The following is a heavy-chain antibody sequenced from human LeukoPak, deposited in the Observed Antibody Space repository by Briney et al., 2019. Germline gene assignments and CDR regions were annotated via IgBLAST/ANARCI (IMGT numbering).Heavy chain of an antibody. D-gene: IGHD3-3*01. J-gene: IGHJ6*03. V-gene: IGHV3-23*01. CDR1: GFTFSSYA. CDR2: ISGSGGST. CDR3: ASDFWSGPQYYYYYYMDV. Sequence: GGSLRLSCAASGFTFSSYAMGWVRQAPGKGLEWVSAISGSGGSTYYADSVKGRFTISRDNSKNTLYLQMNSLRAEDTAVYYCASDFWSGPQYYYYYYMDVWGKGTTVTVSS.